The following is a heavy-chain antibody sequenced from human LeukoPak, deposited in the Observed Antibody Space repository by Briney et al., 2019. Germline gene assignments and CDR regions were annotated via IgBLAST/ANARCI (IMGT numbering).Heavy chain of an antibody. CDR1: GYTFTSYD. J-gene: IGHJ6*03. V-gene: IGHV1-8*03. Sequence: ASVKVSCKASGYTFTSYDINWVRQATGQGLEWMGWMNPNSGNTGYAQKFQGRVTITRNTSISTAYMELSSLRSEDTAVYYCAAYSNYYYYMDVWGKGTTVTVSS. CDR3: AAYSNYYYYMDV. D-gene: IGHD4-11*01. CDR2: MNPNSGNT.